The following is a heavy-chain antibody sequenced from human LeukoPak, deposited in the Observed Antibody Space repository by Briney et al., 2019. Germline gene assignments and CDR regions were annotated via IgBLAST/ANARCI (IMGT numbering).Heavy chain of an antibody. D-gene: IGHD3-10*01. J-gene: IGHJ6*03. Sequence: GGSLRLSCAASGFTFSSYAMHWVRQAPGKGLEWVAVISYDGSNKYYAGSVKGRFTISRDNSKNTLYLQMNSLRAEDTAVYYCARDSAIPTMVRDDYYMDVWGKGTTVTVSS. V-gene: IGHV3-30*04. CDR1: GFTFSSYA. CDR3: ARDSAIPTMVRDDYYMDV. CDR2: ISYDGSNK.